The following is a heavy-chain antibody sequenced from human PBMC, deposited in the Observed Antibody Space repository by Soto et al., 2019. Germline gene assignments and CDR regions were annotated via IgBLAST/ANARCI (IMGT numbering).Heavy chain of an antibody. J-gene: IGHJ3*02. Sequence: CLRFFFAASGLIVSINYMSWVRQAPGKGLEWVSVIYSGGSTYYADSVKGRFTISRDNSKNTLYLQMNSLRAEDTAVYYCAREAAGVRHFDWPNALDIWGQGTMVTVSS. CDR1: GLIVSINY. CDR2: IYSGGST. V-gene: IGHV3-66*01. D-gene: IGHD3-9*01. CDR3: AREAAGVRHFDWPNALDI.